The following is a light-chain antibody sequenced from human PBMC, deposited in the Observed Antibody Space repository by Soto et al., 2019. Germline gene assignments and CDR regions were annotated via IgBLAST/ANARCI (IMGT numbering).Light chain of an antibody. CDR2: DTS. CDR3: QQYNNGPPIT. V-gene: IGKV3-15*01. CDR1: QSVSIK. J-gene: IGKJ5*01. Sequence: EIVMTHSLATLSVSPGERATLSCRASQSVSIKLAWYQQKPGQAPRLLIYDTSTRATGIPARFSGSGSGTEFTLTISSLQSEDFAVYYCQQYNNGPPITFGQGTRLEI.